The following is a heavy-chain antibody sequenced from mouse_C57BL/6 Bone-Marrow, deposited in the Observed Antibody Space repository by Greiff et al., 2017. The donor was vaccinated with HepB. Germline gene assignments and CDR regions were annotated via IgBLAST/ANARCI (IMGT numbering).Heavy chain of an antibody. CDR3: ARYYGYDEGLFAY. J-gene: IGHJ3*01. D-gene: IGHD2-2*01. Sequence: VQLQQPGAELVKPGASVKMSCKASGYTFTSYWITWVKQRPGQGLEWIGDIYPGSGSTNYNEKFKSKATLTVDTSSSTAYMQLSSLTSEDSAVYYCARYYGYDEGLFAYWGQGTLVTVSA. V-gene: IGHV1-55*01. CDR1: GYTFTSYW. CDR2: IYPGSGST.